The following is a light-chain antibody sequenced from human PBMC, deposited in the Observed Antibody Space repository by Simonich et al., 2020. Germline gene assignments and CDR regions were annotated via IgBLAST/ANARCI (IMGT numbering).Light chain of an antibody. CDR2: DVS. CDR1: SSDVGGYNY. J-gene: IGLJ2*01. Sequence: QSALTQPASVSGSPGQSITISCTGTSSDVGGYNYVSWYQQHPGKAPKLMIYDVSKRPSGVSNRFSGSKSGNTASQTSSGLQAEDEADYYCSSYTSSSTLVFGGGTKLTVL. V-gene: IGLV2-14*01. CDR3: SSYTSSSTLV.